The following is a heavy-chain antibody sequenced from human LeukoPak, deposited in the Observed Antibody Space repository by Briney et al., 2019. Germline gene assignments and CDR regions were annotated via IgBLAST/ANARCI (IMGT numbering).Heavy chain of an antibody. CDR1: GGSISSYY. V-gene: IGHV4-59*08. Sequence: SETLSLTCTVSGGSISSYYWSWIRQPPGKGLEWIGYIYYSGSTNYNPSLKSRVTISVDTSKNQFSLKLSSVTAADTAVYYCALSGGADAFDIWGQGTMVTVSS. CDR3: ALSGGADAFDI. D-gene: IGHD3-16*01. CDR2: IYYSGST. J-gene: IGHJ3*02.